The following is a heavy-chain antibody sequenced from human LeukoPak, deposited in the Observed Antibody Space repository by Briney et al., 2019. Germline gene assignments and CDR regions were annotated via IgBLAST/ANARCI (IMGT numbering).Heavy chain of an antibody. Sequence: GGSLRLSCAASGFTFSNYVMSWVRQAPGKGLEWVSGISGRGGATYYVDSVKGRFTISRDNSKNTLYLQMNNLRAEDTAVYYCAKGPSDYYGMDVWGQGTTLTVSS. J-gene: IGHJ6*02. CDR1: GFTFSNYV. CDR3: AKGPSDYYGMDV. V-gene: IGHV3-23*01. CDR2: ISGRGGAT.